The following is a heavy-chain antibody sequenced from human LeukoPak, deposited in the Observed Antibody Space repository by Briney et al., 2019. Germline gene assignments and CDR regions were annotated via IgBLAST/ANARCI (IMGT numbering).Heavy chain of an antibody. CDR2: INSDGSST. CDR1: GFTFSSYW. CDR3: ARATRYSYPRVDY. Sequence: PGGSLRLSCVASGFTFSSYWMGWVRQAPGKGLVWVSRINSDGSSTSYADSVKGRFTISRDNAKTTLYLQKNSLRAEDTAVYYCARATRYSYPRVDYWGQGTLVTVSS. V-gene: IGHV3-74*01. J-gene: IGHJ4*02. D-gene: IGHD5-18*01.